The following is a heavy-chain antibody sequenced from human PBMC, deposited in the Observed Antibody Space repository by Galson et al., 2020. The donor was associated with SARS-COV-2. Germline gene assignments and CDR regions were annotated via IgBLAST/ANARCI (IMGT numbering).Heavy chain of an antibody. CDR1: GYTHTELS. Sequence: SVKDSCKVSGYTHTELSMHWVRQAPGKGLEWMGGFDPEDGEKIYAQKFQGRVTITEDTPTDTAYMELGSLRSEDTAVYYCATLRVSTGTILHYYYGMDVWGQGTTVTVSS. J-gene: IGHJ6*02. D-gene: IGHD1-7*01. CDR3: ATLRVSTGTILHYYYGMDV. CDR2: FDPEDGEK. V-gene: IGHV1-24*01.